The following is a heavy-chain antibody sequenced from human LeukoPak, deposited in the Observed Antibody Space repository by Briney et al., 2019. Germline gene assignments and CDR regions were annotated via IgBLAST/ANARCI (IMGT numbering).Heavy chain of an antibody. CDR2: IYYSGST. D-gene: IGHD1-26*01. CDR1: GFTFSDYY. V-gene: IGHV4-59*01. Sequence: GSLRLSCAASGFTFSDYYMSWIRQPPGKGLEWIGYIYYSGSTNYNPSLKSRVTISVDTSKNQFSLKLSSVTAADTAVYYCARERATTTFDPWGQGTLVTVSS. J-gene: IGHJ5*02. CDR3: ARERATTTFDP.